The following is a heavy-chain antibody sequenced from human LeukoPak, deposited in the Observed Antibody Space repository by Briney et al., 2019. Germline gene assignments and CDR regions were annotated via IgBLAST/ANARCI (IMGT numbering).Heavy chain of an antibody. CDR2: INRDGSST. Sequence: GGSLRLSCAASGFTFSTYWMHWVRQAPGKGLVWVSRINRDGSSTTHADSAKGRFTISRDNAKSTLYLQMNSLRAEDTAVYYCARGGGYSYGYVDYWGQGTLVTVSS. CDR3: ARGGGYSYGYVDY. V-gene: IGHV3-74*01. J-gene: IGHJ4*02. CDR1: GFTFSTYW. D-gene: IGHD5-18*01.